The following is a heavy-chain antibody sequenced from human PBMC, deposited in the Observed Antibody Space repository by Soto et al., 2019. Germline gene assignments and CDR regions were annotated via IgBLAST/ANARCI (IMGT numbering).Heavy chain of an antibody. CDR1: GYTFTGYY. CDR3: ARDIDLGNYYYGMDV. J-gene: IGHJ6*02. Sequence: ASVKVSCKASGYTFTGYYMHWVRQAPGQGLEWMGWINPNSGGTNYAQKFQGRVTMTRDTSISTAYVELSRLRSDDTAVYYCARDIDLGNYYYGMDVWGQGTTVTVSS. CDR2: INPNSGGT. D-gene: IGHD3-16*01. V-gene: IGHV1-2*02.